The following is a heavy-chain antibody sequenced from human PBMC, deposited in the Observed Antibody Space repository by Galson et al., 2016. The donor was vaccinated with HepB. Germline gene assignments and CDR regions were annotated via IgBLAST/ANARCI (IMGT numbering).Heavy chain of an antibody. V-gene: IGHV4-39*01. D-gene: IGHD4-17*01. CDR2: FYYSGRT. Sequence: SETLSLTCTVSGGSISRSSYYWGWFRQPPGKGLEWIGTFYYSGRTYYKPPLKSRVTISVDASKNQFSLKMTSVTAADTAVYYCARGMTTVTTDYWGQGTLVTVSS. CDR3: ARGMTTVTTDY. CDR1: GGSISRSSYY. J-gene: IGHJ4*02.